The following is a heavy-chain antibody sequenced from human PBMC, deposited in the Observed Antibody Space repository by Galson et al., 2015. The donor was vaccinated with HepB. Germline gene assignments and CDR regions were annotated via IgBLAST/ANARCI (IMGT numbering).Heavy chain of an antibody. CDR1: GGSISSGGYY. J-gene: IGHJ3*01. CDR3: VRGVTMMEFRP. D-gene: IGHD3-22*01. CDR2: IYSSGST. V-gene: IGHV4-31*03. Sequence: TLSLTCIVSGGSISSGGYYWSWIRQHPGKGLEWIGYIYSSGSTYYNPSLKSRVTMSVDTSKKQFSLKLSSVTAADTAVYYCVRGVTMMEFRPWGQGTRVTVSS.